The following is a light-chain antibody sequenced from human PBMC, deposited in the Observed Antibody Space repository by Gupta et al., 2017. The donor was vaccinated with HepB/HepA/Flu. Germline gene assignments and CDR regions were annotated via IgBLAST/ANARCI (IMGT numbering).Light chain of an antibody. CDR1: QSISSY. Sequence: DIQMTQSPSSLSASVGDRVTITCRASQSISSYLNWYQQKPGKAPKLLIYAASSLQSGVPSRFSGSGYGTDFTLTSSRRQHEDFANYYWQQSYSTLTFGGGTXVEIK. CDR3: QQSYSTLT. CDR2: AAS. J-gene: IGKJ4*01. V-gene: IGKV1-39*01.